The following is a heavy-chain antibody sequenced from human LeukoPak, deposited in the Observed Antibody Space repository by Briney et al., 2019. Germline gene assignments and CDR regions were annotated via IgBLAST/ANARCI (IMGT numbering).Heavy chain of an antibody. V-gene: IGHV4-4*02. J-gene: IGHJ4*02. CDR2: IYHSGSS. CDR3: ARSGSGSYYLAY. D-gene: IGHD3-10*01. CDR1: GGSISSSNW. Sequence: SGTLSLTCAVSGGSISSSNWCRWVRQPPGKGLEWIGEIYHSGSSNYNASLKSRVTISLDKSKNQFSLNLSSVTAADMAVYYCARSGSGSYYLAYWGQGTLVTVSS.